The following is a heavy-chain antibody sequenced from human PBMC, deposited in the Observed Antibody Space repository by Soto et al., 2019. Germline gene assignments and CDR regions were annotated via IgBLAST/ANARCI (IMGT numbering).Heavy chain of an antibody. CDR2: ISAYNGDT. V-gene: IGHV1-18*04. CDR1: GYTFNNYG. CDR3: AGDEVPDDNWLER. D-gene: IGHD2-2*01. Sequence: ASVKVSCKASGYTFNNYGISWVRQAPGQGLEWMGWISAYNGDTKYAQRFQGRVTLTKDTSTSTAYVELRSLRPDDTAVYYCAGDEVPDDNWLERWGQGTLVSVSS. J-gene: IGHJ5*02.